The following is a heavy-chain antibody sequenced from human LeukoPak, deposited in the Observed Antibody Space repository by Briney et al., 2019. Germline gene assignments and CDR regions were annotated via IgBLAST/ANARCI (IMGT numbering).Heavy chain of an antibody. D-gene: IGHD2-21*02. Sequence: PGGSLRLSCAASGFAFSDAWMSWVRQAPGKGLEWVGRVKRKTHGGTTQYGAPVKGRFAISRDDSKNTLYLQMNSLKTEDTGVYFCTTEVVVTSYFGYWGQGALVTVSS. CDR1: GFAFSDAW. V-gene: IGHV3-15*01. J-gene: IGHJ4*02. CDR2: VKRKTHGGTT. CDR3: TTEVVVTSYFGY.